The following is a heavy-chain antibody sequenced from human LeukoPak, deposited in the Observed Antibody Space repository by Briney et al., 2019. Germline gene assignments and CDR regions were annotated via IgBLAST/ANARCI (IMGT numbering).Heavy chain of an antibody. CDR1: GGSISSYY. D-gene: IGHD3-10*01. CDR2: INHSGST. J-gene: IGHJ4*02. CDR3: ARGLGGSGLDY. Sequence: SETLSLTCTVSGGSISSYYWSWIRQPPGKGLEWIGEINHSGSTNYNPSLKSRVTISVDTSKNQFSLKLSSVTAADTAVYYCARGLGGSGLDYWGQGTLVTVSS. V-gene: IGHV4-34*01.